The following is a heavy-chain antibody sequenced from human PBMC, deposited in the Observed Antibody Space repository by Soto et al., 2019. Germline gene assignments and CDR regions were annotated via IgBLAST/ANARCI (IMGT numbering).Heavy chain of an antibody. D-gene: IGHD4-17*01. J-gene: IGHJ3*02. V-gene: IGHV5-51*01. Sequence: LGESLKISCKGSGYSFTSYWIGWVRQMPGKGLEWMGIIYPGDSDTRYSPSFQGQVTISADKSISTAYLQWSSLKASDTAMYYCAKAKRRAVTKDAFDIWGQGTMVTVSS. CDR3: AKAKRRAVTKDAFDI. CDR2: IYPGDSDT. CDR1: GYSFTSYW.